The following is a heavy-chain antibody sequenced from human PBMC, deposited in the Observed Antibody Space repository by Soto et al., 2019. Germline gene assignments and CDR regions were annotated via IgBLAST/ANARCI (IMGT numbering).Heavy chain of an antibody. CDR3: ARRSSGLDY. CDR2: IYPGDSDT. D-gene: IGHD6-19*01. Sequence: GESLKISCKGSGYSFTTNWIAWVRQMPGKGLEWMGTIYPGDSDTRYSPSFQGQVSISADKSISTAYLQWSSLKASDTAMYYCARRSSGLDYWGQGTLVTVSS. CDR1: GYSFTTNW. V-gene: IGHV5-51*01. J-gene: IGHJ4*02.